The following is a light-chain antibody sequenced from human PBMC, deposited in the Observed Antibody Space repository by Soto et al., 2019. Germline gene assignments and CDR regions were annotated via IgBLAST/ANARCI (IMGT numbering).Light chain of an antibody. CDR1: NSGSKS. CDR2: YDS. Sequence: SYELTQPPSVAVAPCKTARITCGGINSGSKSEHWYQQKPGQAPVLVIYYDSDRPSGIPERFSGSSSGNTATLTISRGEAEDEADDSCQVWDSSSDQPVVFGGGTKLTVL. CDR3: QVWDSSSDQPVV. J-gene: IGLJ2*01. V-gene: IGLV3-21*04.